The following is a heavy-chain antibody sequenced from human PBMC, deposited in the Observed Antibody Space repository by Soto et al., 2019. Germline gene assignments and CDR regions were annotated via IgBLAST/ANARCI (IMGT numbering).Heavy chain of an antibody. CDR1: GFTFSSYS. D-gene: IGHD6-19*01. V-gene: IGHV3-48*02. J-gene: IGHJ6*02. CDR3: AKYGIAVAGTHYYYYYGMDV. Sequence: GGSLRLSCAASGFTFSSYSMNWVHQAPGKGLEWVSYISSSSSTIYYADSVKGRFTISRDNAKNSLYLQMNSLRDEDMAVYYCAKYGIAVAGTHYYYYYGMDVWGQGTTVTVSS. CDR2: ISSSSSTI.